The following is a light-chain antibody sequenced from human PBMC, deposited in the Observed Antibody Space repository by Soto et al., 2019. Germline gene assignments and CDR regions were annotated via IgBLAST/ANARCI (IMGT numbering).Light chain of an antibody. CDR1: SRDVGGYNY. J-gene: IGLJ1*01. Sequence: QSLLTQPASVSVSPGQSITISCTGTSRDVGGYNYVSWYQQYPGKAPKLMIYGVTNRPSGVSNRFSGSKTGNTASLTISGLQAEDEAYYYCFSHRRGDSHVFGTGTKVTVL. V-gene: IGLV2-14*01. CDR3: FSHRRGDSHV. CDR2: GVT.